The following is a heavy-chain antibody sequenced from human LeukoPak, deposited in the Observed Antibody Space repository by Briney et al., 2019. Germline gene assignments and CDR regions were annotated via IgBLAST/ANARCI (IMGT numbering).Heavy chain of an antibody. Sequence: SETLSLTCTVSGGSISSSSYYGGWIRQPPGKGLEWIGSISYSGSTYYNPSLKSRVTISEDTSKNQFSLELSSVTAADTAIYLCARVYNPDYYYYMDVWGKGTTVTVSS. CDR1: GGSISSSSYY. CDR2: ISYSGST. D-gene: IGHD1-14*01. J-gene: IGHJ6*03. CDR3: ARVYNPDYYYYMDV. V-gene: IGHV4-39*07.